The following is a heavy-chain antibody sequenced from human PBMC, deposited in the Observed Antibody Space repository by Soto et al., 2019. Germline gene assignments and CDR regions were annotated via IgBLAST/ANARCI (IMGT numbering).Heavy chain of an antibody. CDR3: ARALYYYDNSGLAF. Sequence: QIHLEQSEPEVKKPGASVKVSCKASGYTFTSYGISCVRLAPGQGLEWMGWINIYGGGTNYAQKYQHRVTMTRDTSTNPVYLEMRSLTSYDTAIYYCARALYYYDNSGLAFWGQGTLVTVSS. CDR1: GYTFTSYG. D-gene: IGHD3-22*01. CDR2: INIYGGGT. V-gene: IGHV1-18*01. J-gene: IGHJ4*02.